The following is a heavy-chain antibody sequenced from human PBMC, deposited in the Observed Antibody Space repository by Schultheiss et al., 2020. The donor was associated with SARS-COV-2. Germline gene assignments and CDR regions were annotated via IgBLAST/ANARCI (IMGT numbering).Heavy chain of an antibody. J-gene: IGHJ5*02. Sequence: GGSLRLSCSASGFAFSSYAMSWIRQAPGKGLEWVSAISGSGGSTYYADSVKDRFTISRDNTKNTLYLQMNSLRAEDTAVYYCARGTAVAGSWFDPWGQGTLVTVSS. CDR3: ARGTAVAGSWFDP. D-gene: IGHD6-19*01. CDR1: GFAFSSYA. V-gene: IGHV3-23*01. CDR2: ISGSGGST.